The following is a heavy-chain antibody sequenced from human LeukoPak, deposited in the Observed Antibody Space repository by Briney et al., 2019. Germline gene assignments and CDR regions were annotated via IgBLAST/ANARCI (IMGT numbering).Heavy chain of an antibody. J-gene: IGHJ4*02. CDR2: ISSSSSYI. V-gene: IGHV3-21*01. CDR1: GFTFSSYS. CDR3: ARVTYYYDSSGYYYDPNFDY. Sequence: GGSLRLSCAASGFTFSSYSMNWVRQAPGKGLEWVSSISSSSSYIYYADSVKGRFTISRDNAKNSLYLQMNSLRAEDTAVYYCARVTYYYDSSGYYYDPNFDYWGQGTLVTVSS. D-gene: IGHD3-22*01.